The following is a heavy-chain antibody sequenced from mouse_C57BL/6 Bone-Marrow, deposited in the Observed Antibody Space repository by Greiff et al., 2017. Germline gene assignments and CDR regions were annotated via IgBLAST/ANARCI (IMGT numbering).Heavy chain of an antibody. J-gene: IGHJ1*03. CDR3: ARMELGYWYLDV. CDR1: GFSLTSYG. V-gene: IGHV2-2*01. D-gene: IGHD4-1*01. Sequence: QVQLQQSGPGLVPPSQSLSITCTVSGFSLTSYGVHWVRQSPGKGLEWLGVIWSGGSTDYYAAFISRLSISKDNSKSQVFFKMNSLQADDTAIYYCARMELGYWYLDVWGTGTTVTVSS. CDR2: IWSGGST.